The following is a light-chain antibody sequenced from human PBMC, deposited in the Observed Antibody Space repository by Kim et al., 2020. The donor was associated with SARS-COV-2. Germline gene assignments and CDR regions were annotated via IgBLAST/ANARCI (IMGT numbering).Light chain of an antibody. V-gene: IGKV1-39*01. J-gene: IGKJ4*01. CDR2: AAS. CDR3: QQSYTAPRAFT. Sequence: DIQMTQSPSSLSASVGDRVTITCRARQNVNRYLNWYQQRPGKAPKLLIYAASSLQSGVSSRFSGSGSGTEFTLTISSLQPEDFATYYCQQSYTAPRAFTFGGGTKVDIK. CDR1: QNVNRY.